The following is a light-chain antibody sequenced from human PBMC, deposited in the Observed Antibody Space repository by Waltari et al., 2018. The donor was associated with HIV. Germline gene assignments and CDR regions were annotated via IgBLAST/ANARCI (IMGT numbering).Light chain of an antibody. J-gene: IGKJ2*01. CDR2: DAS. CDR1: QSGSNKY. V-gene: IGKV3-20*01. Sequence: EIVLTQSPGTLSLPAGERATLSCGASQSGSNKYLVWYQQKPGQAPRLLIYDASSRATGIPDRFSGSGSGTDFTLTISRLEPEDSAVYYCQQYGSSPPYTFGQGTKLEIK. CDR3: QQYGSSPPYT.